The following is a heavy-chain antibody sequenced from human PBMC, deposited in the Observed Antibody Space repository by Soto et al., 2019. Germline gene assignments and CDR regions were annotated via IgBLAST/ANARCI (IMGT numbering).Heavy chain of an antibody. CDR2: INHSGST. Sequence: SETLSLTCAVYGGSFSGYHWSWIRQPPGKGLEWIGEINHSGSTNYNPSLKSRVTISVDTSKNQFSLKLSSVTAADTAVYYCARALGWLWGPQLIDYWGQGTLVTVSS. D-gene: IGHD3-22*01. CDR1: GGSFSGYH. J-gene: IGHJ4*02. CDR3: ARALGWLWGPQLIDY. V-gene: IGHV4-34*01.